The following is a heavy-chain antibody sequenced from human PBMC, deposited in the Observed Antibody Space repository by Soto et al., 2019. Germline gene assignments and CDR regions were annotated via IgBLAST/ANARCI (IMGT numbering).Heavy chain of an antibody. CDR2: INHSRST. J-gene: IGHJ4*02. V-gene: IGHV4-34*01. CDR3: ARERGYSYGSHFDY. Sequence: SETLSLTCAVYGGTFSGYYWSWIRQPPGKGLEWIGEINHSRSTNYNPSLKSRVSISVDKTKNQFSLKLSSVTAADTAVYYCARERGYSYGSHFDYWGQGTLVTVSS. D-gene: IGHD5-18*01. CDR1: GGTFSGYY.